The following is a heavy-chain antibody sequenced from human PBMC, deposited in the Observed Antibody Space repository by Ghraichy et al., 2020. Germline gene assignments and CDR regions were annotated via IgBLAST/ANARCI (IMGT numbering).Heavy chain of an antibody. D-gene: IGHD2-21*02. V-gene: IGHV3-74*01. J-gene: IGHJ6*02. CDR1: GFTFSSFW. CDR2: INSDGSST. Sequence: GSLRLSCAASGFTFSSFWMHWVRQVPGKGLEWVSRINSDGSSTSYADSVKGRFTISRDNANNTLYLQLNSLRAEDTAGYYCARVCGCDCYIGNFYYYGMDVWGQGTTVTVSS. CDR3: ARVCGCDCYIGNFYYYGMDV.